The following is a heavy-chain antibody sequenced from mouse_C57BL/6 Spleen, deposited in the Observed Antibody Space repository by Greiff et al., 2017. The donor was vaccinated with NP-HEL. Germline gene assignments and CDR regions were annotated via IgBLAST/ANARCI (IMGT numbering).Heavy chain of an antibody. CDR1: GFTFSSYG. D-gene: IGHD3-3*01. CDR2: ISSGGSYT. Sequence: EVQRVESGGDLVKPGGSLKLSCAASGFTFSSYGMSWVRQTPDKRLEWVATISSGGSYTYYPDSVKGRFTISRDNAKNTLYLQMSSLKSEDTAMYYCARRGDGRYFDYWGQGTTLTVSS. V-gene: IGHV5-6*01. CDR3: ARRGDGRYFDY. J-gene: IGHJ2*01.